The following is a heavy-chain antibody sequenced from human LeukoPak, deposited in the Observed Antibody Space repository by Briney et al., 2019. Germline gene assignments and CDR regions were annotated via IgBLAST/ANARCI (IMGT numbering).Heavy chain of an antibody. CDR3: ARELGLGLSDY. CDR2: TWYDGSIK. CDR1: GFTFSSYG. D-gene: IGHD3-16*01. Sequence: GGSLRLSCAASGFTFSSYGMHWVRQASGKGLEWVAVTWYDGSIKYYADSVKGRFTISRDNSKNTLYLQMNSLRAEDTAVYYCARELGLGLSDYWGQGTLVTVSS. J-gene: IGHJ4*02. V-gene: IGHV3-33*01.